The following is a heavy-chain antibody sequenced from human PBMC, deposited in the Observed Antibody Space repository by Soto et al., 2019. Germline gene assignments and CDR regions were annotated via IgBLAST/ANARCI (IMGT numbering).Heavy chain of an antibody. J-gene: IGHJ4*02. CDR1: GGSISSYY. CDR2: IYYSGST. V-gene: IGHV4-59*08. Sequence: SETLSLTCTVSGGSISSYYWSWIRQPPGKGLEWIGYIYYSGSTNYNPSLKSRVTISVDTSKNQFSLKLSSVTAADTAVYYCARRRIRPYFDYWGQGTLVTVSS. D-gene: IGHD2-15*01. CDR3: ARRRIRPYFDY.